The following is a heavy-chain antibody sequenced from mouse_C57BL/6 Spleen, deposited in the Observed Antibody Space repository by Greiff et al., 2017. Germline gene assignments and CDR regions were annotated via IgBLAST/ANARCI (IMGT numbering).Heavy chain of an antibody. CDR1: GYAFSSSW. CDR3: ARGDEYDRGFAY. V-gene: IGHV1-82*01. D-gene: IGHD2-4*01. Sequence: VQGVESGPELVKPGASVKISCKASGYAFSSSWMNWVKQRPGKGLEWIGRIYPGDGDTNYNGKFKGKATLTADKSSSTAYMQLSSLTSEDSAVYFCARGDEYDRGFAYWGQGTLVTVSA. CDR2: IYPGDGDT. J-gene: IGHJ3*01.